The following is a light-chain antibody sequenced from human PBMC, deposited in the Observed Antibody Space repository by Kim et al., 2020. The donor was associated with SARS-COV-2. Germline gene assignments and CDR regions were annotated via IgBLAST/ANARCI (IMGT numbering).Light chain of an antibody. CDR1: QSVSSSY. J-gene: IGKJ1*01. CDR3: QQYGSSPWT. CDR2: GAS. Sequence: STGERATLSCRARQSVSSSYLAWYQQKPGQAPRLLIYGASSRATGIPDRFSGSGSGTDFTLTISRLEPEDFAVYYCQQYGSSPWTFGQGTKVEIK. V-gene: IGKV3-20*01.